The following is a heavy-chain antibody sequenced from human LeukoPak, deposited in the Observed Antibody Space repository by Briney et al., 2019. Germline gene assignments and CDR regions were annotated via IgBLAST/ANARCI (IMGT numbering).Heavy chain of an antibody. CDR2: IYYSGST. CDR3: ARFSTVTTSY. J-gene: IGHJ4*02. D-gene: IGHD4-17*01. V-gene: IGHV4-39*01. Sequence: SEALSVTCSVSGGSISSSSYYWGWIRQPPGKGLEWIGSIYYSGSTYYNPSLKSRVTISVDTSKNQLSLKLSSVTAADTAVYYCARFSTVTTSYWGQGTLVTVSS. CDR1: GGSISSSSYY.